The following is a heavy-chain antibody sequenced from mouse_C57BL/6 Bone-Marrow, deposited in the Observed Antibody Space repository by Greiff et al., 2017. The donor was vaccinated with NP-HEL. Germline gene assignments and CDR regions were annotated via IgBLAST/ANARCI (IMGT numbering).Heavy chain of an antibody. D-gene: IGHD2-5*01. CDR3: ARRSNYASFDY. CDR2: IYPGSGNT. CDR1: GYSFTSYY. J-gene: IGHJ2*01. Sequence: QVQLQQSGPELVKPGASVKISCKASGYSFTSYYIHWVKQRPGQGLEWIGWIYPGSGNTKYNEKFKGKATLTADTSSSTAYMQLSSLTSEDSAVYYCARRSNYASFDYWGQGTTLTVSS. V-gene: IGHV1-66*01.